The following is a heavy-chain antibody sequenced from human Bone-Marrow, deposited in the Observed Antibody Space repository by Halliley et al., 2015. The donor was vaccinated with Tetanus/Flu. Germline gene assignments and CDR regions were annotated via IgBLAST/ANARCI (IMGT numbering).Heavy chain of an antibody. D-gene: IGHD2-21*02. V-gene: IGHV5-51*01. Sequence: PGNSDTRSSPSFQGRVTISADKSITPAYLQWSSLKASDTAMYFCARRESVTGAPFDYWGQGTLVTVSS. CDR2: PGNSDT. J-gene: IGHJ4*02. CDR3: ARRESVTGAPFDY.